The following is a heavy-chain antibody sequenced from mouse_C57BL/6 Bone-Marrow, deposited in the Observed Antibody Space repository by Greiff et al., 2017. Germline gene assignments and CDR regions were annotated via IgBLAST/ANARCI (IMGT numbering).Heavy chain of an antibody. J-gene: IGHJ2*01. CDR2: IYPRSGNT. D-gene: IGHD2-4*01. CDR1: GYTFTSYG. V-gene: IGHV1-81*01. CDR3: ARDGDDYDVDY. Sequence: VQLQQSGPELVKPGDSVKISCKASGYTFTSYGISWVKQRTGQGLEWIGEIYPRSGNTYYNEKFKGKATLTADKSSSTAYMELRSLTSEDAAVYVCARDGDDYDVDYWGQGTTLTVSS.